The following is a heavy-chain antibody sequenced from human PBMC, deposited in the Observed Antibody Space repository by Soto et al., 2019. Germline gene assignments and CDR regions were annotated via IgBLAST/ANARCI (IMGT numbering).Heavy chain of an antibody. CDR1: GFTFSSYA. Sequence: GGSLRLSCAASGFTFSSYAMSWVRQAPGKGLEWVSAISGSGGSTYYADSVKGRFTISRDNSKNTLYLQMNSLRAEDTAVYYCAKDWSEWGYSSGWSPWAFNDAFDIWGQGTMVTVSS. CDR3: AKDWSEWGYSSGWSPWAFNDAFDI. CDR2: ISGSGGST. J-gene: IGHJ3*02. D-gene: IGHD6-19*01. V-gene: IGHV3-23*01.